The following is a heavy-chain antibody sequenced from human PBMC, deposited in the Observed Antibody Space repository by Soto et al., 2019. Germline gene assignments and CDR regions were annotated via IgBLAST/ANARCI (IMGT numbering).Heavy chain of an antibody. Sequence: SVKVSCKASGGTFSSYAISWVRQAPGQGLEWMGGIIPIFGTANYAQKFQGRVTITADESTSTAYMELSSLRSEDTAVYYCAREGYSYGPKFDYWGQGTLVTVSS. CDR3: AREGYSYGPKFDY. CDR2: IIPIFGTA. V-gene: IGHV1-69*13. J-gene: IGHJ4*02. CDR1: GGTFSSYA. D-gene: IGHD5-18*01.